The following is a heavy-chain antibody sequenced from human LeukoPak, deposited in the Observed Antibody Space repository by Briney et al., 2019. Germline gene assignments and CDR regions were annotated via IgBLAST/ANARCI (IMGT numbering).Heavy chain of an antibody. Sequence: ASVKVSCKASGYTFTTYDIDWVRQATGQGLEWMGWMNPKSGYTGFAQKFQGRVTMTRNTSITTAYMELSSLRSEDTAIYYCARGHDFDYWGQGTLVTVSS. V-gene: IGHV1-8*01. J-gene: IGHJ4*02. CDR2: MNPKSGYT. CDR1: GYTFTTYD. CDR3: ARGHDFDY.